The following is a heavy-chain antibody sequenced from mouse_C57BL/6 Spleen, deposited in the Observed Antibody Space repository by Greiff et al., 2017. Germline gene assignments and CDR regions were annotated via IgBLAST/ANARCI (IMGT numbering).Heavy chain of an antibody. D-gene: IGHD1-1*01. CDR2: IPPNSGST. V-gene: IGHV1-64*01. CDR1: GYTFTSYW. CDR3: ARRSTTVYYFDY. J-gene: IGHJ2*01. Sequence: QVQLQQPGAELVKPGASVKLSCKASGYTFTSYWMHWVKQRPGQGLEWIGMIPPNSGSTNYNEKFKSKATLTVDKSSSTAYMQLSSLTSEDSAVYYCARRSTTVYYFDYWGQGTTLTVSS.